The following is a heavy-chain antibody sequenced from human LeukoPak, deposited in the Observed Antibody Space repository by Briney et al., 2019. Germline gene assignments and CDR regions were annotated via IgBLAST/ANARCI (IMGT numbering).Heavy chain of an antibody. CDR3: ASTSESYGMDV. CDR1: GYTFNSYG. Sequence: ASVKVSCKASGYTFNSYGISWVRQAPRQGLEWMGWISAYNGNTNYAQKLQGRVTMTTDTSTSTAYMELRSLRSDDTAVYYCASTSESYGMDVWGQGTTVTVSS. CDR2: ISAYNGNT. V-gene: IGHV1-18*01. J-gene: IGHJ6*02.